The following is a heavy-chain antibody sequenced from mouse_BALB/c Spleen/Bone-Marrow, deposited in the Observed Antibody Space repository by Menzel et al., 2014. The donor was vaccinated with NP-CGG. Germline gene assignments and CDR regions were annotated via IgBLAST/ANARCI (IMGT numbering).Heavy chain of an antibody. Sequence: EVKLMESGAELVKPGASVKLSCTASGFNIKDTYMHWVKQRPEQGLEWIGRIDPANGNTKYDPKFQGKATITADTSSNTAYLQLSSLTSEDTAVYYCARLDLFAYWARDSGHCLC. CDR1: GFNIKDTY. V-gene: IGHV14-3*02. CDR2: IDPANGNT. J-gene: IGHJ3*01. CDR3: ARLDLFAY.